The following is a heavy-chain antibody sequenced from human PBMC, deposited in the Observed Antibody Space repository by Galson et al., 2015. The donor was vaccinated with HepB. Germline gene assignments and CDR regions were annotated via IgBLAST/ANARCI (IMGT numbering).Heavy chain of an antibody. CDR1: GFPFSTYT. J-gene: IGHJ6*02. CDR2: ISGSGGTT. V-gene: IGHV3-23*01. Sequence: SLRLSCAASGFPFSTYTMSWVRQAPGKGLEWVSAISGSGGTTYYPDSVRGRFTISRDNTKRTLYLQMNRLRGEDTALYYCAKDRNSTSPGTYGMDVWGQGTTVTVFS. D-gene: IGHD6-6*01. CDR3: AKDRNSTSPGTYGMDV.